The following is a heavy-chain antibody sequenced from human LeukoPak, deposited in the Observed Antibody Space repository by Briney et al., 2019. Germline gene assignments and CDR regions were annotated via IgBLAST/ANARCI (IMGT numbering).Heavy chain of an antibody. J-gene: IGHJ4*02. CDR1: GYTFTSYA. V-gene: IGHV1-3*01. D-gene: IGHD1-26*01. CDR2: INAGNGNT. CDR3: ARGVGATSDLDY. Sequence: ASVKVSCKASGYTFTSYAMHWVRQASGQRLEWMGWINAGNGNTKYSQKFQGRVTITRDTSASTAYMELSSLRSEDTAVYYCARGVGATSDLDYWGQGTLVTVSS.